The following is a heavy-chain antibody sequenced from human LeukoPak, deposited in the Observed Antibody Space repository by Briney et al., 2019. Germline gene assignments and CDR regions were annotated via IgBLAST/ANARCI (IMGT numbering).Heavy chain of an antibody. CDR1: GFTFSSYS. V-gene: IGHV3-48*01. CDR2: ISSSSSTI. D-gene: IGHD3-3*01. CDR3: ARDSGGHYDFWTNKGDFDY. J-gene: IGHJ4*02. Sequence: GGSLRLSCAASGFTFSSYSMNWVRQAPGKGLEWVSYISSSSSTIYYADSVKGRFTISRDNAKNSLYPQMNSLRAEDTAVYYCARDSGGHYDFWTNKGDFDYWGQGTLVTVSS.